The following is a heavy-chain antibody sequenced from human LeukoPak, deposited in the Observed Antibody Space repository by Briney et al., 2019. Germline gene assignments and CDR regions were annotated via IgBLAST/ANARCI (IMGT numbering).Heavy chain of an antibody. J-gene: IGHJ3*02. Sequence: GGSLRLSCAASGFTFSSYSMNWVRQAPGKGLEWVSSISSSSSYIYYADSVKGRFTISRDNAKNSLYLQMNSLRAEDTAVYYCARDFRGNGFDIWGQGTMVTVSS. CDR2: ISSSSSYI. CDR1: GFTFSSYS. D-gene: IGHD4-23*01. CDR3: ARDFRGNGFDI. V-gene: IGHV3-21*01.